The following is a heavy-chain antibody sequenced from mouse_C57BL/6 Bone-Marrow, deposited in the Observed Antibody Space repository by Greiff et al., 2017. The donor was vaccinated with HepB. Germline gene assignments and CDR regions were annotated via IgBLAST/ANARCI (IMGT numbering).Heavy chain of an antibody. D-gene: IGHD1-1*01. V-gene: IGHV1-64*01. J-gene: IGHJ1*03. CDR2: IHPNSGST. CDR3: ARWDYSSSYVTFHWYFDV. CDR1: GYTFTSYW. Sequence: VQLQQSGAELVKPGASVKLSCKASGYTFTSYWMHWVKQRPGQGLEWIGMIHPNSGSTNYNEKFKSKATLTVDKSSSTAYMQLSSLTSEDSAVYYCARWDYSSSYVTFHWYFDVWGTGTTVTVSS.